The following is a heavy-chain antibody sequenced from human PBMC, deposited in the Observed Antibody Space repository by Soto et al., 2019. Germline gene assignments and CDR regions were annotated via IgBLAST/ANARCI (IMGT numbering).Heavy chain of an antibody. CDR1: GFSLSNGRMG. CDR3: AGMNADSDSHYSAMNV. V-gene: IGHV2-26*03. CDR2: FFSDVER. J-gene: IGHJ6*02. D-gene: IGHD4-17*01. Sequence: QVTLKESGPVLVKPTETLTLTCTISGFSLSNGRMGVSWIRQPPGRALEWLAHFFSDVERSYSTSMQSRLTMSQDTSGTQGVLTMTNMDPQDTGTYFCAGMNADSDSHYSAMNVWAQGPRSPSP.